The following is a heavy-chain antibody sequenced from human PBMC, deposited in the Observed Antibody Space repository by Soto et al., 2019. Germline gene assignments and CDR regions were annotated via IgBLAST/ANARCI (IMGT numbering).Heavy chain of an antibody. V-gene: IGHV1-69*13. D-gene: IGHD6-6*01. CDR1: GGTFSSYA. CDR2: IIPIFGTA. J-gene: IGHJ4*02. Sequence: ASVKVSCKASGGTFSSYAISWVRQAPGQGLEWMGGIIPIFGTANYAQKFQGRVTITADESTSTAYMELGSLRSEDTAVYYCASTSSSSFPFDYWGQGTLVTVSS. CDR3: ASTSSSSFPFDY.